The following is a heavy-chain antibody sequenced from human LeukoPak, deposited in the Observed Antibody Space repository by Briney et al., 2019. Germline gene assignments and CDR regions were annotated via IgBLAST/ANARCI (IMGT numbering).Heavy chain of an antibody. Sequence: ASVKVSCKASGYTFTSYGISWVRQAPGQGLEWMGGFDPEDGETIYAQKFQGRVTMTGDTSTDTAYMELSSLRSEDTAVYYCATSSGSYYEGYYFDYWGQGTLVTVSS. D-gene: IGHD1-26*01. CDR2: FDPEDGET. J-gene: IGHJ4*02. CDR1: GYTFTSYG. V-gene: IGHV1-24*01. CDR3: ATSSGSYYEGYYFDY.